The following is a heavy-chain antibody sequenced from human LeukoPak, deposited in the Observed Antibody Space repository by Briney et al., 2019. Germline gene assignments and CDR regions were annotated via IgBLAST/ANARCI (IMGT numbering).Heavy chain of an antibody. D-gene: IGHD3-22*01. V-gene: IGHV4-59*01. J-gene: IGHJ4*02. Sequence: NSSETLSLTCTVSGGSISSYYWSWIRQPPGKGLEWIGYIYYSGSTNYNPSLKSRVTISVDTSKNQFSLKLSPVTAADTAVYYCAAGYDSSGYLFDYWGQGTLVTVSS. CDR3: AAGYDSSGYLFDY. CDR2: IYYSGST. CDR1: GGSISSYY.